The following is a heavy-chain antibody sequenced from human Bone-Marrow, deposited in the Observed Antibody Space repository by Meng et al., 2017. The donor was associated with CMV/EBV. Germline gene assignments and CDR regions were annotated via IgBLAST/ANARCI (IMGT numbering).Heavy chain of an antibody. J-gene: IGHJ4*02. Sequence: GGSLRLSCAASGFTFSSYWMSWVRQAPGKGLEWVANIKQDGSEKYYVDSVKGRFTISRDNAKNSLYLQMNSLRAEDTAVYYCARGGYSYGRRGDYCGQGTLVTVSS. CDR1: GFTFSSYW. V-gene: IGHV3-7*01. CDR2: IKQDGSEK. D-gene: IGHD5-18*01. CDR3: ARGGYSYGRRGDY.